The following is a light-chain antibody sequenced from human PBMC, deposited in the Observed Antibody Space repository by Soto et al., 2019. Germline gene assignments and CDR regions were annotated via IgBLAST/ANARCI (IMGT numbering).Light chain of an antibody. Sequence: QSVLTQPRSVSGSPGQSVTISCTGTSNDVGGYNYVSWYQHHPGKAPKLMIYDVSKRPSGVPDRFSGSKSGNTASLTISGLQAEDEADYYCTSYSRYRVLVFGGGTKVTVL. J-gene: IGLJ3*02. CDR1: SNDVGGYNY. CDR2: DVS. CDR3: TSYSRYRVLV. V-gene: IGLV2-11*01.